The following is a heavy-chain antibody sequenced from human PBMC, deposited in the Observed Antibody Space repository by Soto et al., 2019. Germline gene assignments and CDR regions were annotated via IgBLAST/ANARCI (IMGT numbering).Heavy chain of an antibody. CDR1: GYQFTGSY. Sequence: QVRLVQSGADVQRPGASMNISCQASGYQFTGSYLHWVRRAPGHGLQWVGMINPDTGSTTYAENYQERATMTTDKSAGTVFLGLGRLTSDDTATYYCARQYCSGTSCYWYFDFWGQGTFVSVSS. CDR2: INPDTGST. D-gene: IGHD2-2*01. V-gene: IGHV1-2*02. CDR3: ARQYCSGTSCYWYFDF. J-gene: IGHJ4*02.